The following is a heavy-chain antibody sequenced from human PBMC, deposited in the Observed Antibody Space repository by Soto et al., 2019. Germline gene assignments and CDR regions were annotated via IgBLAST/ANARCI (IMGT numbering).Heavy chain of an antibody. D-gene: IGHD6-19*01. CDR3: AKRKTRGWYYFDF. CDR1: GFTFDSCA. J-gene: IGHJ4*02. V-gene: IGHV3-23*01. Sequence: PGGSLRLSCAASGFTFDSCAMSWVRQAPGKGLEWILGISGSGGSTYYADSVKGRFTISRDNSKNTVYLQMNSLRADDTAVYYCAKRKTRGWYYFDFWGQGTLVTVSS. CDR2: ISGSGGST.